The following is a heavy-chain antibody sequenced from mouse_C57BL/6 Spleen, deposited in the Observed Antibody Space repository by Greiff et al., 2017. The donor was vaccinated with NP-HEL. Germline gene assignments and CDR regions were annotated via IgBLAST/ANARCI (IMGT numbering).Heavy chain of an antibody. CDR2: IDPSDSYT. Sequence: QVQLQQPGAELVKPGASVKLSCKASGYTFTSYWMQWVKQRPGQGLEWIGEIDPSDSYTNYNQKFKGKATLTVDTSSSTAYMQLSSLTSEDSAVYYCAIYRFAYWGQGTLVTVSA. V-gene: IGHV1-50*01. J-gene: IGHJ3*01. CDR1: GYTFTSYW. D-gene: IGHD2-1*01. CDR3: AIYRFAY.